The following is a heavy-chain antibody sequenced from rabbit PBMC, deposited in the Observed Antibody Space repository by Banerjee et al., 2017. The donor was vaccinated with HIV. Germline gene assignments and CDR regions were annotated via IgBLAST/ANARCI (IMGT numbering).Heavy chain of an antibody. V-gene: IGHV1S45*01. CDR2: IYTGSSGST. D-gene: IGHD1-1*01. CDR1: GFSFSSAYD. Sequence: QEQLEESGGDLVKPEGSLTLTCTASGFSFSSAYDMCWVRQAPGKGLEWIACIYTGSSGSTYYASWAKGRFTISKTSSTTVTLQMASLTAADTATYFCARCAAYSGGHCDLWGQGTLVTVS. CDR3: ARCAAYSGGHCDL. J-gene: IGHJ4*01.